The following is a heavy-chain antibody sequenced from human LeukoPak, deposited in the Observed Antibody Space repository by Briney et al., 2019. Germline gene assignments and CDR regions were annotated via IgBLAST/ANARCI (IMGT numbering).Heavy chain of an antibody. D-gene: IGHD1-14*01. J-gene: IGHJ4*02. Sequence: SGPTLVKATQTLTLTCSFSGFSLSTSGVGVGWIRQSPGKALAWLALIYWDDDKRYSPSLKSRLAIMKDTSNNQVVLIMTNMDPVDTATYFCAHRRSGYNWNHGDFDYWGQGTLVTVCS. CDR2: IYWDDDK. V-gene: IGHV2-5*02. CDR1: GFSLSTSGVG. CDR3: AHRRSGYNWNHGDFDY.